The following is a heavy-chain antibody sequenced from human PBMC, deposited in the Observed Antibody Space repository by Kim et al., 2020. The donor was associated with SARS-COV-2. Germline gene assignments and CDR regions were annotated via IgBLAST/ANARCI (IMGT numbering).Heavy chain of an antibody. CDR2: INSDGSST. CDR1: GFTFSSYW. CDR3: ARDGYYYDSSGYYLGDYYYGMDV. Sequence: GGSLRLSCAASGFTFSSYWMHWVRQAPGKGLVWVSRINSDGSSTSYADSVKGRFTISRDNAKNTLYLQMNSLRAEDTAVYYCARDGYYYDSSGYYLGDYYYGMDVWGQGTTVTVSS. J-gene: IGHJ6*02. D-gene: IGHD3-22*01. V-gene: IGHV3-74*01.